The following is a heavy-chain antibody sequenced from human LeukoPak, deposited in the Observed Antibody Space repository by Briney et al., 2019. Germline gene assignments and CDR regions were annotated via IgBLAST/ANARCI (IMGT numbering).Heavy chain of an antibody. D-gene: IGHD3-10*01. CDR2: ISTYDGNA. Sequence: GASVKVSCKASGYGSTSYGITWVRQAPGQGLEWMGWISTYDGNANYAQKLQGRVTMTTDTSTITAYMELRSLRSDDTAVYYCARAPSGFAYGPGDHWGQGTLVTVSS. CDR3: ARAPSGFAYGPGDH. J-gene: IGHJ4*02. CDR1: GYGSTSYG. V-gene: IGHV1-18*01.